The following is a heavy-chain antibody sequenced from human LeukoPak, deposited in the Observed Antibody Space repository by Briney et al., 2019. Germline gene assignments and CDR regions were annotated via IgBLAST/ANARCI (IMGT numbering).Heavy chain of an antibody. V-gene: IGHV4-39*07. CDR3: AKLAVDTPIGTDY. J-gene: IGHJ4*02. Sequence: NPSETLSLTCTVSGGSISSSNYYWGWIRQPPGKGLEWIGSIYYSGNTNYNPSLKSRVTISVDTSKNQFSLKLSSVTAADTAVYYCAKLAVDTPIGTDYWGQGSLVTVSS. CDR1: GGSISSSNYY. D-gene: IGHD5-18*01. CDR2: IYYSGNT.